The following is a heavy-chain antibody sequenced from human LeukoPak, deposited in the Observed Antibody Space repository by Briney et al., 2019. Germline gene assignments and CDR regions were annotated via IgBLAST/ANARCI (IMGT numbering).Heavy chain of an antibody. CDR1: GGSISPYY. CDR3: ARAPGIMSGNWRFDY. D-gene: IGHD3-16*01. V-gene: IGHV4-59*12. J-gene: IGHJ4*02. CDR2: IYYSRST. Sequence: SETLSLTCTVSGGSISPYYWTWIRQPPGKGLEWIGYIYYSRSTNYNPSLTSRVTMSVDTSKNQFSLKLSSVTAADTAVYYCARAPGIMSGNWRFDYWGQGTLVTVSS.